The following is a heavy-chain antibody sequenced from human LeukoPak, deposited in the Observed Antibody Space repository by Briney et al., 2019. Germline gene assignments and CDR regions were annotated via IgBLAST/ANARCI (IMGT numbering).Heavy chain of an antibody. V-gene: IGHV1-18*01. D-gene: IGHD3-16*02. J-gene: IGHJ4*02. CDR1: GYTFTSYG. CDR2: ISAYNGNT. Sequence: ASVKVSCKASGYTFTSYGISWVRQAPGQGLEWMGWISAYNGNTNYAQKLQGRVTMTTDTSTSTAYMELRSLRYDDTAVYYCARDPYYDYVWGCYRYTRVLSYFDYWGQGTLVTVSS. CDR3: ARDPYYDYVWGCYRYTRVLSYFDY.